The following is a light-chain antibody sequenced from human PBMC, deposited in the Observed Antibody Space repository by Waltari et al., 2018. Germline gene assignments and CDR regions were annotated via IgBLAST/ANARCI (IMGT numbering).Light chain of an antibody. J-gene: IGKJ1*01. CDR1: QSVGKS. V-gene: IGKV3-20*01. Sequence: EIVLTQSPGTLSWSPGARATLSCRASQSVGKSLAWYQQKPGQAPRLLIYDASSRATGIPDRFSGSGFGTDFSLTISRLEPEDFAVYYCQKYVSLPATFGQGTKVEIK. CDR2: DAS. CDR3: QKYVSLPAT.